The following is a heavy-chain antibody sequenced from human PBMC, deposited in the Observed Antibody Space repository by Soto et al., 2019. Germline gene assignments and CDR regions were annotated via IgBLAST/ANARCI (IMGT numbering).Heavy chain of an antibody. D-gene: IGHD1-7*01. V-gene: IGHV4-59*01. CDR3: ARFTGTTPAYIFDY. Sequence: SETLSLTCNISGASISTYYWSWIRQPPGKGLGWIGYIYYSGTTSYNPSLRSRVTISADGSKNQFSLKLSSVTAADTAVYYCARFTGTTPAYIFDYWGQGILVTVSS. CDR2: IYYSGTT. J-gene: IGHJ4*01. CDR1: GASISTYY.